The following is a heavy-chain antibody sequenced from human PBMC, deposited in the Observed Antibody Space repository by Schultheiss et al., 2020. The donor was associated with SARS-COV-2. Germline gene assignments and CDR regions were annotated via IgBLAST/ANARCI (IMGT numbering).Heavy chain of an antibody. J-gene: IGHJ6*02. CDR3: VRDSRSTWYVGGGYGMDV. CDR1: GFTFSSYS. Sequence: GGSLRLSCAASGFTFSSYSMNWVRQAPGKGLEWVSSISSSSSYIYYADSVKGRFTISRDNAKNSLYLQMNSLRAEDTAVYFCVRDSRSTWYVGGGYGMDVWGQGTTVTVSS. V-gene: IGHV3-21*04. CDR2: ISSSSSYI. D-gene: IGHD6-13*01.